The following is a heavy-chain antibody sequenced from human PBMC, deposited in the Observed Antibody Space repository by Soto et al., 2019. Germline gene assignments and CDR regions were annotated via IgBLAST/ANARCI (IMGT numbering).Heavy chain of an antibody. J-gene: IGHJ4*02. D-gene: IGHD6-6*01. CDR1: GGSISSYY. Sequence: ETLSLTCTVSGGSISSYYWSWIRQPPGKGLEWIGYIYYSGSTNYNPSLKSRVTISVDTSKNQFSLKLSSVTAADTAVYYCARSAQQLVSIHFDYWGQGTLVTXSS. V-gene: IGHV4-59*01. CDR3: ARSAQQLVSIHFDY. CDR2: IYYSGST.